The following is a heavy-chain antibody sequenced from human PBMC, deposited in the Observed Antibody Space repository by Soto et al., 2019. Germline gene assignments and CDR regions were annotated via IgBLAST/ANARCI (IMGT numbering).Heavy chain of an antibody. V-gene: IGHV1-2*04. D-gene: IGHD5-18*01. J-gene: IGHJ6*03. CDR2: INPNSGGT. CDR3: ARLILGYFDMRNGHSTPYHMDV. CDR1: GYTFTGYY. Sequence: ASVKVSCKASGYTFTGYYMHWVRQAPGQGLEWKGWINPNSGGTNYAQKSQGWVTMTRDTSISTAYMELSRLRSDDTAVYYCARLILGYFDMRNGHSTPYHMDVWGKGTTVTVSS.